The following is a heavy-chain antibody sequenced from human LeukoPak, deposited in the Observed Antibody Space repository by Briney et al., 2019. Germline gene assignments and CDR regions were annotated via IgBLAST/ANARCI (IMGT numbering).Heavy chain of an antibody. D-gene: IGHD3-16*01. V-gene: IGHV4-61*08. CDR1: SGSITTGGYY. CDR2: IYYSGST. CDR3: ARYVFDLRAFDI. Sequence: PSETLSLTCTVSSGSITTGGYYWSWIRQHPGKGLEWIGYIYYSGSTNYNPSLKSRVTISVDTSKNQFSLKLSSVTAADTAVYYCARYVFDLRAFDIWGQGTMVTVSS. J-gene: IGHJ3*02.